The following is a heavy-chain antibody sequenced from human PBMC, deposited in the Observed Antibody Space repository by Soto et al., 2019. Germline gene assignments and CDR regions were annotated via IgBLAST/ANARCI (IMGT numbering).Heavy chain of an antibody. V-gene: IGHV4-30-4*01. D-gene: IGHD6-6*01. J-gene: IGHJ6*02. CDR1: GGSISSCDYY. CDR2: IYYSGST. CDR3: ARTGAISSSPGYYYYGMDV. Sequence: PSETLSLTCTVSGGSISSCDYYWSWIRQPPGKGLEWIGYIYYSGSTYYNPSLKSRVTISVDTSKNQFSLKLSSVTAADTAVYYCARTGAISSSPGYYYYGMDVWGQGTTVTGSS.